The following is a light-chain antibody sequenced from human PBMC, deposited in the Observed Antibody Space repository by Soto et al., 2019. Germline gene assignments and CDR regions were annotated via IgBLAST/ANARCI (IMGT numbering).Light chain of an antibody. CDR1: NSNIGTNT. J-gene: IGLJ1*01. V-gene: IGLV1-44*01. Sequence: QSVLTQPPSASATPGQRVTISCSGSNSNIGTNTVNWYQQLPGTAPRLLIYTNNQRPSGVPQRFSGSKTGTSASLAIGGLQSEDRADYYCAAWDDSLGAYVFGTGTKVTV. CDR2: TNN. CDR3: AAWDDSLGAYV.